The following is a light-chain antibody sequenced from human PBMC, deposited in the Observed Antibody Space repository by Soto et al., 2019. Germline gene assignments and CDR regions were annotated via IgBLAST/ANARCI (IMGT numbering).Light chain of an antibody. J-gene: IGKJ4*01. CDR2: DAS. Sequence: DIQMTQSPSTLSASVGDRVTITCRASQSISSWLAWYQQKPGKAPKLLISDASSLESGVPSRFSGSGSGTEFTLTISSLQPDDLATYYCQEYSNYFPLSFGGGTKVEIK. CDR3: QEYSNYFPLS. CDR1: QSISSW. V-gene: IGKV1-5*01.